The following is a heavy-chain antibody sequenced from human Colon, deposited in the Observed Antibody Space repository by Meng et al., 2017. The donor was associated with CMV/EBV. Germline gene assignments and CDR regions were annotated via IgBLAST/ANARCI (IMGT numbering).Heavy chain of an antibody. CDR1: GFTFSNFA. CDR2: IYYSGST. D-gene: IGHD2-21*01. Sequence: ESLKISCAASGFTFSNFAMSWIRQPPGKGLEWIGYIYYSGSTNYNPSLKSRVTISVDTSKNQFSLKLSSVTAADTAVYYCARNSRHYYYGMDVWGQGTTVTVSS. J-gene: IGHJ6*02. V-gene: IGHV4-59*01. CDR3: ARNSRHYYYGMDV.